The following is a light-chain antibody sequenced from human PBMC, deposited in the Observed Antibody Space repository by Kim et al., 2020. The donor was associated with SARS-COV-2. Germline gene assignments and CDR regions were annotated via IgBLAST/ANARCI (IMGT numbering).Light chain of an antibody. CDR1: RSNVGNNG. Sequence: ELTQPPSTSGTPGQRVTISCSGSRSNVGNNGVNWYQQLPGTAPKLLIYGNHQRPSRVPDRFSGSKSGTSASLAISELQSQDEGDYYCATWDDSLRRLVFGEGTQLTVL. CDR3: ATWDDSLRRLV. V-gene: IGLV1-44*01. CDR2: GNH. J-gene: IGLJ3*02.